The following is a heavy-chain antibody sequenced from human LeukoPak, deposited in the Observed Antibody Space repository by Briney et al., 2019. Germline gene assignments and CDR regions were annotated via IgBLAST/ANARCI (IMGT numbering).Heavy chain of an antibody. Sequence: SQTLSLTCTVSGGSISSGSYYWSWIRQPAGKGLEWIGSIYYSGSAYYNPSLKSRVTISVDTSKNQFSLKLSSVTAADTAVYYCARHPPNWGIKYFDLWGRGTLVTVSS. J-gene: IGHJ2*01. V-gene: IGHV4-30-2*03. D-gene: IGHD7-27*01. CDR2: IYYSGSA. CDR3: ARHPPNWGIKYFDL. CDR1: GGSISSGSYY.